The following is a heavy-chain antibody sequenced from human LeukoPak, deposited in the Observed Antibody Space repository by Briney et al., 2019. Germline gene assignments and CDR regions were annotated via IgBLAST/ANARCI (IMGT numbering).Heavy chain of an antibody. CDR1: GFTFSSSW. CDR3: ARDPDILLGVNFDY. Sequence: GGSLRLSCSASGFTFSSSWMNWVRQAPGKGLEWVANINQDGSKQNYVDSVKGRFTVSRDNAQNSLYLQMHSLRAEDTAVYYCARDPDILLGVNFDYWGQGALVIVSS. D-gene: IGHD2-21*01. CDR2: INQDGSKQ. J-gene: IGHJ4*02. V-gene: IGHV3-7*01.